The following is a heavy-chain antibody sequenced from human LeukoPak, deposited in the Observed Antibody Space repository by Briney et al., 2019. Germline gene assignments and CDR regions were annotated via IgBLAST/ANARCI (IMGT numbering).Heavy chain of an antibody. D-gene: IGHD5-24*01. CDR3: ARHSNIITVEMATNARVPDYYYYMDV. CDR1: GYSFTSYW. V-gene: IGHV5-51*01. J-gene: IGHJ6*03. CDR2: IYPGDSDT. Sequence: GESLKISCKGSGYSFTSYWIGWVRQMPGKGLEWMGIIYPGDSDTRYSPSFQGQVTISADKSISTAYLQWSSLKASDTAMYYCARHSNIITVEMATNARVPDYYYYMDVWGKGTTVTVSS.